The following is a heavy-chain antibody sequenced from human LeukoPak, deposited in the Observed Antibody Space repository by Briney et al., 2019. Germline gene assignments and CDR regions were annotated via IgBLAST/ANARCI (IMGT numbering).Heavy chain of an antibody. V-gene: IGHV3-7*01. CDR2: IKQDGSEK. CDR1: GFTFSSYR. D-gene: IGHD3-22*01. J-gene: IGHJ3*01. CDR3: ARDHHRRLYDSQARDTFDL. Sequence: GGSLRLSCAASGFTFSSYRMSWVRQAPGKGLEWVANIKQDGSEKYYVDSVKGRFTISRDNAKNSLYLQMNSLRAEDTAVYYCARDHHRRLYDSQARDTFDLWGQGTMVTVSS.